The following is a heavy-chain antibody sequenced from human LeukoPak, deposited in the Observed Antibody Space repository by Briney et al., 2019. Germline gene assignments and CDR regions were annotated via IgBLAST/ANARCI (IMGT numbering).Heavy chain of an antibody. Sequence: PGGSLRLSCAASGFTFSSYWMHWVRQAPGKGLEWVAVISYDGSNKYYADSVKGRFTISRDNSKNTLYLQMNSLRAEDTAVYYCARGTYYDRLGVTFDIWGQGTMVTVSS. CDR3: ARGTYYDRLGVTFDI. CDR2: ISYDGSNK. D-gene: IGHD3-22*01. CDR1: GFTFSSYW. V-gene: IGHV3-30-3*01. J-gene: IGHJ3*02.